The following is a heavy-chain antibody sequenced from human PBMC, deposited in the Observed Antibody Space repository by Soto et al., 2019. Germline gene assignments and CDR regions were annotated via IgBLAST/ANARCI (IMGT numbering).Heavy chain of an antibody. D-gene: IGHD7-27*01. CDR2: ISGSGGST. CDR1: GFTFSSYA. CDR3: AKDGVNWGSYFDY. Sequence: EVQLLESGGGSVQPGGSLRLSCAASGFTFSSYAMSWVRQAPGKGLEWVSAISGSGGSTYYADSVKGRFTISRDNSKNTLYLQMNSLRAEDTAVYYCAKDGVNWGSYFDYWGQGTLVTVSS. J-gene: IGHJ4*02. V-gene: IGHV3-23*01.